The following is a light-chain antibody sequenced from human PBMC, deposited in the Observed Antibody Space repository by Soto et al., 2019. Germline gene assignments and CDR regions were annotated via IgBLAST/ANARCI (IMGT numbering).Light chain of an antibody. V-gene: IGKV3-20*01. CDR1: QSVNSIY. J-gene: IGKJ1*01. CDR3: QQYGGSPRT. Sequence: ELVLTQSPGTLSLSPGARATLSCRASQSVNSIYLAWYQQKPGQAPRLLIYGASSRATGIPDRFSGSGSGTDLTITISRLEPEDGALYDGQQYGGSPRTFGQGTKVDIK. CDR2: GAS.